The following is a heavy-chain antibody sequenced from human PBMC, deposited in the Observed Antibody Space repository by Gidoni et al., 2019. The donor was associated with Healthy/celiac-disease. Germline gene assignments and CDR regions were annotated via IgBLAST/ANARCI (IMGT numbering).Heavy chain of an antibody. CDR2: ISGSGGST. Sequence: EVQLLESGGGLVQPGGSLRLSCAASGFTFSRYAMSWVRQAPGKGLEWVSAISGSGGSTYYADSVKGRFTISRDNSKNTLYLQMNSLRAEDTAVYYCANQQLVWGGYFDYWGQGTLVTVSS. V-gene: IGHV3-23*01. CDR1: GFTFSRYA. CDR3: ANQQLVWGGYFDY. D-gene: IGHD6-13*01. J-gene: IGHJ4*02.